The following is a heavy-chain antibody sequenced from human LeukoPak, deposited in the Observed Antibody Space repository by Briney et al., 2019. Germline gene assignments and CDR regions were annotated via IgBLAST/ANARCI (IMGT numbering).Heavy chain of an antibody. D-gene: IGHD6-13*01. CDR2: ISYDGSTK. J-gene: IGHJ3*02. CDR3: ARIAAAGNRLDAFDI. V-gene: IGHV3-30*19. Sequence: GGSLRLSCAASGFSFSDYDMHWVRQAPGKGLEWVAVISYDGSTKYYADSVKGRFTISRDNSKNTLYVQMNSLRAEDTAVYYCARIAAAGNRLDAFDIWGQGTMVTVSS. CDR1: GFSFSDYD.